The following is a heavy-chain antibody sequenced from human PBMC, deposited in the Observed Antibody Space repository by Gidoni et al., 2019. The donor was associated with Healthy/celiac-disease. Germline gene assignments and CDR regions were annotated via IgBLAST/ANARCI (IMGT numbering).Heavy chain of an antibody. CDR1: GFSLSTSVVG. V-gene: IGHV2-5*02. CDR2: IYWDDDK. CDR3: AHIDKWYDARVFDY. Sequence: HITLNESCPTLVTPPQTLTLPCTFSGFSLSTSVVGVGWFRQPPGKALEWLAVIYWDDDKRYSPSLKSRLTITKDTSKNQVVITMTNMDPVDKATYYCAHIDKWYDARVFDYWGQGTLVTVSS. D-gene: IGHD1-20*01. J-gene: IGHJ4*02.